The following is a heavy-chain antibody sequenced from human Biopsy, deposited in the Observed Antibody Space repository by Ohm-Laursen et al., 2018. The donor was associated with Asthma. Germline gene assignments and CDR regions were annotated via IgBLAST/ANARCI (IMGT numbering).Heavy chain of an antibody. V-gene: IGHV4-59*01. CDR1: GGSIRSYY. Sequence: GTLSLTCTVSGGSIRSYYWTWIRQPPGKGLEWIGNIHYSGGTYSNPSLKSRVTISVDTSKKQISLRLSSVIAADTAVYYCAGFCSGGNCPDHWGQGTLVTVSS. CDR2: IHYSGGT. D-gene: IGHD2-15*01. CDR3: AGFCSGGNCPDH. J-gene: IGHJ4*02.